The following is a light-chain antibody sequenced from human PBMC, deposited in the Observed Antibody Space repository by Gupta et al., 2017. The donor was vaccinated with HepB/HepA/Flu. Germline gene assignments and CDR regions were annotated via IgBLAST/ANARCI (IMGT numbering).Light chain of an antibody. CDR3: QQYETSALT. CDR1: QSLKSGD. V-gene: IGKV3D-20*01. J-gene: IGKJ4*01. Sequence: EIVLPQSPVTLSLSPGDRATLSCGASQSLKSGDLAWYQQRPGLAPRLVMYDASIRATGIADRFSGSGSGTNFTLTISTLEPEDFAVYFCQQYETSALTFGGGTKVEI. CDR2: DAS.